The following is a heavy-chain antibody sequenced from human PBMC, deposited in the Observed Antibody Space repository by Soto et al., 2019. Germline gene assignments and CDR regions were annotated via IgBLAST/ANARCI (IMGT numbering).Heavy chain of an antibody. J-gene: IGHJ3*02. V-gene: IGHV3-23*02. CDR3: AKGGSNGWYDAFDI. CDR1: GFTFSSCA. Sequence: GGSLRLSYAASGFTFSSCAMGWVRQAPGKGLERVSVIFIDGTTHYGVSVKGRFTISRDSARNTLYLQMNGLRVDDTAVYYCAKGGSNGWYDAFDIWGQGTMVTV. CDR2: IFIDGTT. D-gene: IGHD6-19*01.